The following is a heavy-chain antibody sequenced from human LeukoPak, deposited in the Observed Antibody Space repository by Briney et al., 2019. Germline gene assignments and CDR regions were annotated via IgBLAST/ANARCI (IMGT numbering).Heavy chain of an antibody. CDR3: ARLYSSSSYYYYYYMDV. J-gene: IGHJ6*03. D-gene: IGHD6-6*01. Sequence: PSETLSLTCTVSGYSISSGYYWGWIRQPPGKGLEWIGSIYHSGSTYYSPSLKSRVTISVDTSKNQFSLKLSSVTAADTAVYYCARLYSSSSYYYYYYMDVWGKGTTVTVSS. V-gene: IGHV4-38-2*02. CDR2: IYHSGST. CDR1: GYSISSGYY.